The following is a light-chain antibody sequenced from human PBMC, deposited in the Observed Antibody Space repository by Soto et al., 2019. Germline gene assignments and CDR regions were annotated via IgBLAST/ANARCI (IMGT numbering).Light chain of an antibody. V-gene: IGKV1-5*03. CDR3: QQYNSYRA. Sequence: DIQMTQSPSTLSASVGDRVTITCRASQSISNWLAWHQQKPGKAPKLLTYKASSLESGVPSRFSGSGSGTEITLTISSLQPDDSATYYCQQYNSYRAFGQGTKVEIK. CDR2: KAS. CDR1: QSISNW. J-gene: IGKJ1*01.